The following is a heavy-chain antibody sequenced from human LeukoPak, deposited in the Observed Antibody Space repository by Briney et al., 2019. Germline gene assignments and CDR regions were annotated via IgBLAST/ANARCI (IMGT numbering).Heavy chain of an antibody. CDR3: AKGGDTRMVTDY. CDR1: GFTFSSYA. J-gene: IGHJ4*02. D-gene: IGHD5-18*01. CDR2: ISGSGGST. V-gene: IGHV3-23*01. Sequence: GGSLRLSCAASGFTFSSYAMSWVRQTPGKGLEWVSGISGSGGSTYYADSVKGRFTISRDNSKNTLYLQMNSLRAEDTAVYYCAKGGDTRMVTDYWGQGTLVTVSS.